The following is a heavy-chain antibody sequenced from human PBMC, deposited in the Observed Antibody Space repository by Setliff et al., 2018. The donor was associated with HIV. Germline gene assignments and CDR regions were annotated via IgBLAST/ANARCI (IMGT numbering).Heavy chain of an antibody. V-gene: IGHV1-69*13. CDR2: VIPSFATA. J-gene: IGHJ3*01. D-gene: IGHD1-1*01. CDR1: GGTFKNLA. Sequence: SVKVSCKASGGTFKNLAISWVRQAPGQGLEWMGGVIPSFATANYAQKFQGRITITADELTSTVYMDLNSVKSEDSAVYYCANPHDGGAFDVWGQGTAVTVSS. CDR3: ANPHDGGAFDV.